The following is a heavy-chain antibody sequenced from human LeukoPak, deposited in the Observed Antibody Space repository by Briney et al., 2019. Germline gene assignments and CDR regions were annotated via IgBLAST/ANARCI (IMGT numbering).Heavy chain of an antibody. J-gene: IGHJ6*04. CDR1: GDSVSSNSAA. Sequence: SQTLSLTCAISGDSVSSNSAAWNWIRQSPSRGLEWLGRTYYRSKWYNDYAVSVKSRITINPDTSKNQFSLQLNSVTPEDTAVYYCARGPYESYQYYYYCYGMDVWGKGTTVTVSS. D-gene: IGHD3-16*02. CDR3: ARGPYESYQYYYYCYGMDV. CDR2: TYYRSKWYN. V-gene: IGHV6-1*01.